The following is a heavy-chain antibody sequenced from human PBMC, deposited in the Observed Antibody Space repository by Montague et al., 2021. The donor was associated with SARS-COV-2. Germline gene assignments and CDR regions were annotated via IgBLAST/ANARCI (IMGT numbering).Heavy chain of an antibody. CDR2: RGST. J-gene: IGHJ5*02. CDR3: AREDRGNWFDP. Sequence: RGSTKYNPSLETQVIISVDPAKNQFSLKMSSVTAADTAVYYCAREDRGNWFDPWGQGTLVIVSS. V-gene: IGHV4-59*12.